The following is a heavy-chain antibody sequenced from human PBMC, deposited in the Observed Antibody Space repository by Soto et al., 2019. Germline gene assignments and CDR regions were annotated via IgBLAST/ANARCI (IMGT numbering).Heavy chain of an antibody. CDR3: ARVPGP. Sequence: SETLSLTCTVSGDSIRSSSYWGWIRQPPGKGLEWIGSIYSTGNTYYNPSLNSQVTISVDTSKNQFSLNVISVTAADTAVYYCARVPGPWGQGTLVTVSS. CDR1: GDSIRSSSY. V-gene: IGHV4-39*01. CDR2: IYSTGNT. J-gene: IGHJ5*02.